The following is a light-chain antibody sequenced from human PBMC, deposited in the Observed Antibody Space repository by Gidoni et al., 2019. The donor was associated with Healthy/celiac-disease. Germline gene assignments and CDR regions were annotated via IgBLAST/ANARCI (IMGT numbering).Light chain of an antibody. J-gene: IGLJ2*01. Sequence: SYELTAPATVAVSPGQTAIITCSGDKLGDKYACWYQQKPGQSPVLVIYQDSKRPSGLPERFSGSNSGNTATLPIRGTQAMDEADYYCQAWDSSTVVFGGGTKLTVL. CDR2: QDS. CDR3: QAWDSSTVV. CDR1: KLGDKY. V-gene: IGLV3-1*01.